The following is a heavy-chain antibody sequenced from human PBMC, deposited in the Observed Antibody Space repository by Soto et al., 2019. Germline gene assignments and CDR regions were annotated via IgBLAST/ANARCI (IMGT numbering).Heavy chain of an antibody. V-gene: IGHV4-34*01. J-gene: IGHJ4*02. Sequence: SETLSLTCAVYGGSFSGYYWTWIRQNTGTGLEWIGEINHSGSTTYNPSLKSRVTISVDTSKNLFSLKLSSVTAADTAVYYCARSVGATFLDFWGQGTLVTVSS. CDR3: ARSVGATFLDF. D-gene: IGHD1-26*01. CDR1: GGSFSGYY. CDR2: INHSGST.